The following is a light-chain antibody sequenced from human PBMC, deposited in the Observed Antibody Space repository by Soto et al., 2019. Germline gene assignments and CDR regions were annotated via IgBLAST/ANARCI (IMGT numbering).Light chain of an antibody. CDR2: KAC. CDR3: QQYNSYPT. Sequence: DIQMTQSPSTLSASVGDRVTITCRASQSISSWLAWYQQKPGKAPKLLIYKACSLESGVPSRFSGSGSGTEFTLTISSLQPDDFATYYCQQYNSYPTFGQGTRLEIK. J-gene: IGKJ5*01. V-gene: IGKV1-5*03. CDR1: QSISSW.